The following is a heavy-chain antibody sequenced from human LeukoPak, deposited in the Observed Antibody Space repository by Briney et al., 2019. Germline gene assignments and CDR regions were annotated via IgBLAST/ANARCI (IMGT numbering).Heavy chain of an antibody. Sequence: GGSLRLSCAVSGFSVSGYWMTWVRQAPGKGLEWVANIKQDGSEENYVDSVKGRFTISRDNAENSLFLQMNSLRVEDTAVYYCAREWQGGIAAAGTRIEGDYWGQGALVAVSS. D-gene: IGHD6-13*01. CDR1: GFSVSGYW. CDR2: IKQDGSEE. CDR3: AREWQGGIAAAGTRIEGDY. V-gene: IGHV3-7*01. J-gene: IGHJ4*02.